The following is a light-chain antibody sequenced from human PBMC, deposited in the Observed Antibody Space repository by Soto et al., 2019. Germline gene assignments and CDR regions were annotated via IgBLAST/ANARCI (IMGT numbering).Light chain of an antibody. Sequence: DIQMTQSPSTLSASVGARVTITCRASQSISSWLAWYQQKPGKAPKLLIYHASNLESGVPSRFSGSGSGTEFTLTISSLQPDDFATYYCQHYDSFPHTFGQGAKLEIK. CDR3: QHYDSFPHT. CDR1: QSISSW. J-gene: IGKJ2*01. CDR2: HAS. V-gene: IGKV1-5*01.